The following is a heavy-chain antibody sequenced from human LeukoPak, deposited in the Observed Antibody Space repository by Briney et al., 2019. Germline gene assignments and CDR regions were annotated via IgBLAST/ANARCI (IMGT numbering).Heavy chain of an antibody. Sequence: SETLSLTCTVSGGSISSSSYYWGWIRQPPGKGLEWIGSIYYSGSTYYNPSLKSRVPISVDTSKNQFSLKLSSVTAADTAVYYCARQVVVVPAASFDYWGQGTLVTVSS. CDR2: IYYSGST. V-gene: IGHV4-39*01. D-gene: IGHD2-2*01. CDR1: GGSISSSSYY. J-gene: IGHJ4*02. CDR3: ARQVVVVPAASFDY.